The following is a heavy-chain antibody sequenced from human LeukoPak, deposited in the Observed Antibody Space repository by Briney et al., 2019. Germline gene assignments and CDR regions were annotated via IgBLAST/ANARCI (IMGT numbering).Heavy chain of an antibody. J-gene: IGHJ5*02. CDR2: NNGDGSTT. Sequence: GGSLRLSCVASGFSLSGYWMYWVRQAPGKGLMYISRNNGDGSTTNYADVVKGRFTMPRDNVKNTLYLQMNSLRVEDTAVYYCARDPRNVGLAPWGQGTLVTVSS. D-gene: IGHD2-15*01. V-gene: IGHV3-74*01. CDR1: GFSLSGYW. CDR3: ARDPRNVGLAP.